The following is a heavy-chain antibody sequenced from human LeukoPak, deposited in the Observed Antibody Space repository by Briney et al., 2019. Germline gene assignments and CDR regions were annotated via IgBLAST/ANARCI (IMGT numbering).Heavy chain of an antibody. Sequence: GGSLRLSCAASGFTFSTYGIHWVRQAPGKGLEWVAFIRYDGSNKYYADSVKGRFTISRDNSKNTLYLQMNSLRAEDTAVYYCAKDLHGDYVRWGDYWGQGTQVTVSS. J-gene: IGHJ4*02. CDR2: IRYDGSNK. CDR3: AKDLHGDYVRWGDY. D-gene: IGHD4-17*01. CDR1: GFTFSTYG. V-gene: IGHV3-30*02.